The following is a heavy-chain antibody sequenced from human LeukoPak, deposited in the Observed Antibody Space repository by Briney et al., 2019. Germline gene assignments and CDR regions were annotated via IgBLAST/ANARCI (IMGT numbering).Heavy chain of an antibody. CDR1: GASISFSSNS. CDR3: AKADLPVRSPYNWFDP. V-gene: IGHV4-30-4*07. CDR2: IYSSGSA. D-gene: IGHD3-10*01. Sequence: SETLSLTCAVSGASISFSSNSWSWFRQPPGKGLEWIGDIYSSGSASYNPSLHSRLLISIDTSKNHFSLELSSVTAADTAVYFCAKADLPVRSPYNWFDPWGQGTLVTVSS. J-gene: IGHJ5*02.